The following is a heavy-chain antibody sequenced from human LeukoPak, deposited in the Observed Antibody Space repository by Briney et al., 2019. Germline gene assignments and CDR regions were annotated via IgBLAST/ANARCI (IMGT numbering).Heavy chain of an antibody. CDR2: IFPGDSNT. Sequence: GESLKISCQASGYNFNNFWIGWVRQMPGKGLQWMGFIFPGDSNTRYRPSFQGRVTISADTSISTAYLHLNNLKPSDSAIYYCSTHLARVPDYWGQGTLVTVSS. CDR1: GYNFNNFW. J-gene: IGHJ4*02. CDR3: STHLARVPDY. V-gene: IGHV5-51*01. D-gene: IGHD5-12*01.